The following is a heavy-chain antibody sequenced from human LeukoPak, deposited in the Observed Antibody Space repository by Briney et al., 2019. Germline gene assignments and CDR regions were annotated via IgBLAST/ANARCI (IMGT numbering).Heavy chain of an antibody. CDR3: ARQVREIYYYYGMDV. Sequence: SETLSLNCTVSGGSISSSSYYWGWIRQPPGKGLGWIGGIYYSGSTYYNPSLKSRVTISVDTSKNQFSLKLSSVTAADTAVYYCARQVREIYYYYGMDVWGQGTTVTVSS. V-gene: IGHV4-39*01. J-gene: IGHJ6*02. CDR2: IYYSGST. CDR1: GGSISSSSYY. D-gene: IGHD3-10*01.